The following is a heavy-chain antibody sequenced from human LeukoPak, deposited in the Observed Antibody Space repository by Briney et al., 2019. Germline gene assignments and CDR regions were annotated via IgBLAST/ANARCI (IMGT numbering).Heavy chain of an antibody. CDR1: GGSFSGYY. CDR3: AGSRGYSYRSFDY. V-gene: IGHV4-34*01. CDR2: INHSGST. J-gene: IGHJ4*02. D-gene: IGHD5-18*01. Sequence: SETLSLTCAVYGGSFSGYYWSWIRQPPGKGLEWIGEINHSGSTNYNPSLKSRVTISVDTSKNQFSLKLSSVTAADTAVYYCAGSRGYSYRSFDYWGQGTLVTVSS.